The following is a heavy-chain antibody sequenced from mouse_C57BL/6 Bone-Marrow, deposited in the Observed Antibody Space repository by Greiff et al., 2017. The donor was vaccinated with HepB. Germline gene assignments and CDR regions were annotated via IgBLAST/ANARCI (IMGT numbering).Heavy chain of an antibody. CDR1: GFSLTSYG. Sequence: QVQLQQSGPGLVQPSQSLSITCTVSGFSLTSYGVHWVRQSPGKGLEWLGVIWRGGSTDYNAAFMSRLSITKDNSKSQVFFKMNSLQADDTAIYYCAKNWNYGSSWYFDVWGTGTTVTVSS. CDR3: AKNWNYGSSWYFDV. V-gene: IGHV2-5*01. D-gene: IGHD1-1*01. J-gene: IGHJ1*03. CDR2: IWRGGST.